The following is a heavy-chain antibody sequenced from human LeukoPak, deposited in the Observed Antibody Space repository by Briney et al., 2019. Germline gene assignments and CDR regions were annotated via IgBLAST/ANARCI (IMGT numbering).Heavy chain of an antibody. V-gene: IGHV2-5*02. J-gene: IGHJ5*02. CDR3: AHRPGSGSYEDNWFDP. CDR2: IYWDDDK. Sequence: SGPTLVKPTQPLTLTCTFSGFSLSTSGVGVGWIRQPPGKALEWLALIYWDDDKRYSPSLKSRLTITKDTSKNQVVRTMTNIDPVDTATYYCAHRPGSGSYEDNWFDPWGQGTMVTVSS. CDR1: GFSLSTSGVG. D-gene: IGHD3-10*01.